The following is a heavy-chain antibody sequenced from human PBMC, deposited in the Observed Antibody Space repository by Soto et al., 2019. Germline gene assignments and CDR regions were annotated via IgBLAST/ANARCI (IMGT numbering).Heavy chain of an antibody. CDR3: ARVKGRYGKYTSWFDP. Sequence: PSETLSLTCIVSGGSVNSGAHSWIWIRQSPGPGLEWIGYISSSGTTTYTPPLSMRIIISSDTSRNLFSMWLTSVTAADKAIYYCARVKGRYGKYTSWFDPWCQGTLVTVSS. CDR2: ISSSGTT. CDR1: GGSVNSGAHS. D-gene: IGHD3-3*01. V-gene: IGHV4-61*08. J-gene: IGHJ5*02.